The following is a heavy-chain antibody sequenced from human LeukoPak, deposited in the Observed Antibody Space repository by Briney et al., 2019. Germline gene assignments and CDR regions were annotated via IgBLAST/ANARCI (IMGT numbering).Heavy chain of an antibody. CDR3: AGGDHMVTLHY. CDR2: IYPGDSDT. D-gene: IGHD5-18*01. V-gene: IGHV5-51*01. Sequence: KPGEALKVSCKGSGYSFTSYWIGWVRPMPGKCLEWMGIIYPGDSDTRYSPSFQGQVTISADKSISTAYLQWSSLKASDTAMYYCAGGDHMVTLHYWGQGTLVTVSS. CDR1: GYSFTSYW. J-gene: IGHJ4*02.